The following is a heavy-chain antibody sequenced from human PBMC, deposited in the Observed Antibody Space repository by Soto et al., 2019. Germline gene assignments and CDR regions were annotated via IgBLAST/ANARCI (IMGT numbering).Heavy chain of an antibody. D-gene: IGHD3-9*01. CDR1: GFTFSNAW. V-gene: IGHV3-15*01. CDR2: IKSKTDGGTT. Sequence: LRLSCAASGFTFSNAWVSWVRQSPGKGLEWVGRIKSKTDGGTTDYAAPVKGRFTISRDDSKNTLYLQMNSLKTEDTAVYYCTTDGLDPTRSLTGFDYWGQGTLVTVSS. CDR3: TTDGLDPTRSLTGFDY. J-gene: IGHJ4*02.